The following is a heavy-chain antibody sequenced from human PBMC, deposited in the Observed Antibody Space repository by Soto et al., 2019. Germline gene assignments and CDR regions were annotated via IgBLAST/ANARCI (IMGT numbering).Heavy chain of an antibody. J-gene: IGHJ6*03. D-gene: IGHD2-15*01. CDR3: AREPYCSGGSCYSFSREYYYYMDV. V-gene: IGHV3-48*01. Sequence: EVQLVESGGDLVQPGGSLRLSCAASGFTFSTYSMNWVRLAPGKGLEWISYISSGSTTIYYADSVRGRFTISRDNAKNALYLQMNILRAEDTAVYYCAREPYCSGGSCYSFSREYYYYMDVWGKGTTVTVSS. CDR1: GFTFSTYS. CDR2: ISSGSTTI.